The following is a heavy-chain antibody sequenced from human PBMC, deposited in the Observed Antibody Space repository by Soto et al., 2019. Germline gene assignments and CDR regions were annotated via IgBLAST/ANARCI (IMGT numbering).Heavy chain of an antibody. Sequence: GGSLRLSCAASGFTFSSYWMHWVRQAPGKGPVWVSRINSDGSSTSYADSVKGRFTISRDNAKNTLYLQMNSLRAEDTAVYYCARPSSSYYYYGMDVWGQGTTVTVSS. CDR2: INSDGSST. CDR3: ARPSSSYYYYGMDV. CDR1: GFTFSSYW. V-gene: IGHV3-74*01. J-gene: IGHJ6*02.